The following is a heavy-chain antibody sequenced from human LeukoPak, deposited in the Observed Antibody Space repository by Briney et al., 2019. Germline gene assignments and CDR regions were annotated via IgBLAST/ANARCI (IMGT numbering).Heavy chain of an antibody. CDR1: GFSFRTYTM. J-gene: IGHJ4*02. CDR2: IYHSGNS. D-gene: IGHD6-6*01. CDR3: ARDVGARLPGY. V-gene: IGHV4-4*02. Sequence: GSLRLSCAASGFSFRTYTMNWVRQSPGKGLEWIGEIYHSGNSNYNPSLKSRVTISVDKSRNQFSLRLSSVTAADTAFYYCARDVGARLPGYWGQGILVTVSS.